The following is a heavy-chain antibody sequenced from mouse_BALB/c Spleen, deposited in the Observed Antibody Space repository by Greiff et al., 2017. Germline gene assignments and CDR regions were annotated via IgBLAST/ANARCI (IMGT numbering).Heavy chain of an antibody. CDR3: ARRLGRGAMDY. J-gene: IGHJ4*01. Sequence: EVKLVESGGGLVQPGGSRKLSCAASGFTFSSFGMHWVRQAPEKGLEWVAYISSGSSTIYYADTVKGRFTISRDNPKNTLFLQMTSLRSEDTAMYYCARRLGRGAMDYWGQGTSVTVSS. CDR1: GFTFSSFG. D-gene: IGHD4-1*01. V-gene: IGHV5-17*02. CDR2: ISSGSSTI.